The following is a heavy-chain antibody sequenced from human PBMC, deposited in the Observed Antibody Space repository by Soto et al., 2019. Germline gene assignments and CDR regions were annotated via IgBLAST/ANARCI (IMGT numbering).Heavy chain of an antibody. CDR3: AKDRGGSGAFDI. Sequence: EGQLVEFGGGLVKPGGSLRLSCAASGFSFSIYSYNWVRQAPGKGLEWLSYISPAGSSIYYADSVKGRFTISRDSARDSVYLQMNSLRAEDTGVYYWAKDRGGSGAFDIWGQGTMVTVSS. CDR1: GFSFSIYS. J-gene: IGHJ3*02. V-gene: IGHV3-48*01. CDR2: ISPAGSSI. D-gene: IGHD3-10*01.